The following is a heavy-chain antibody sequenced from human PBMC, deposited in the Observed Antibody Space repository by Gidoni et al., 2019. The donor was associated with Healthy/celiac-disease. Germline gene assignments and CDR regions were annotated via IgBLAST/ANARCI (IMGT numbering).Heavy chain of an antibody. CDR3: AKCSRGPAAIKGYMDV. J-gene: IGHJ6*03. CDR2: LSYDGSNH. V-gene: IGHV3-30*18. Sequence: QVQLVEAGGGVVQPGRSLRLSCAASGVTFSSYGMHGVRQAPGKGLEWVAVLSYDGSNHYYADSVKGRFTISRDNSKNTLYLQMNSLRAEDTAVYYCAKCSRGPAAIKGYMDVWGKGTTVTVSS. D-gene: IGHD2-2*02. CDR1: GVTFSSYG.